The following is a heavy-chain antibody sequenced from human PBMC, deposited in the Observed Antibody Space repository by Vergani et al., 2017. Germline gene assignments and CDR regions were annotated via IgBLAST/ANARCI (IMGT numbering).Heavy chain of an antibody. CDR2: ISWDGGST. Sequence: EVQLVESGGVVVQPGGSLRLSCAASGFTFDDYTMHWVRQAPGKGLEWVSLISWDGGSTYYADSVKGRFTISRDNAKNSLYLQMNSLRAEDTALYYCAKDIMGDGYNPKVWYYFDYWGQGTLVTVSS. V-gene: IGHV3-43*01. D-gene: IGHD5-24*01. CDR3: AKDIMGDGYNPKVWYYFDY. J-gene: IGHJ4*02. CDR1: GFTFDDYT.